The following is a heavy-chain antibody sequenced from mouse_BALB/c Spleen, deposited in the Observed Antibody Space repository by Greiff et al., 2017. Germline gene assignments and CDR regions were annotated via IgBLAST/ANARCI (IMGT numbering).Heavy chain of an antibody. Sequence: QVQLQQSGPGLVAPSQSLSITCTVSGFSLTGYGVNWVRQPPGKGLEWLGMIWGDGSTDYNSALKSRLSISKDNSKSQVFLKMNSLQTDDTARYYWARDDGYDGPAYWGQGTLVTVSA. V-gene: IGHV2-6-7*01. CDR2: IWGDGST. D-gene: IGHD2-2*01. J-gene: IGHJ3*01. CDR1: GFSLTGYG. CDR3: ARDDGYDGPAY.